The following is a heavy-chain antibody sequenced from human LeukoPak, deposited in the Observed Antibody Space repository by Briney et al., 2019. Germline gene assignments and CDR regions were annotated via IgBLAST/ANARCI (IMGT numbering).Heavy chain of an antibody. V-gene: IGHV4-59*01. CDR3: ASESRQLGN. J-gene: IGHJ4*02. D-gene: IGHD1-1*01. CDR2: ISNSGSP. CDR1: GASISSLY. Sequence: SETLSLTCTVSGASISSLYWSWIRQPPGRGLEWIGFISNSGSPTYNPSLNSRVTITLDTSKNQFSLKVNYVTAADTAVYYRASESRQLGNWGQGTLVTVSS.